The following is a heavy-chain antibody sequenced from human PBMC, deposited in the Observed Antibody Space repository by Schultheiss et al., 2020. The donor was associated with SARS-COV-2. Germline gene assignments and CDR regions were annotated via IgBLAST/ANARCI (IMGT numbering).Heavy chain of an antibody. CDR1: GFTFSSYA. Sequence: GESLKISCAASGFTFSSYAMSWVRQAPGKGLEWVSAISGSGGSTYYADSVKGRFTISRDNSKNTLYLQMNSLRAEDTAVYYCAKEPTYCGGDCYFGVGDYWGQGTLVTVSS. D-gene: IGHD2-21*02. J-gene: IGHJ4*02. CDR2: ISGSGGST. CDR3: AKEPTYCGGDCYFGVGDY. V-gene: IGHV3-23*01.